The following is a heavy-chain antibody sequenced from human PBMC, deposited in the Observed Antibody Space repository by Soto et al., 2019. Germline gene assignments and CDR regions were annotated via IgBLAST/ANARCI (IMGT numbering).Heavy chain of an antibody. D-gene: IGHD6-13*01. CDR3: AKATRGPLSSRSSDANHFDS. Sequence: EAQLLESGGSLVQPGGSLRLSCAASGFSFSGYAMNWVRQAPGKGLEWVSIISGAGDRTYYADSVKGRFTISRDNSKNTLYLRMNSLRAEDTAVYHCAKATRGPLSSRSSDANHFDSWGLGTLVAVSS. CDR1: GFSFSGYA. V-gene: IGHV3-23*01. J-gene: IGHJ4*02. CDR2: ISGAGDRT.